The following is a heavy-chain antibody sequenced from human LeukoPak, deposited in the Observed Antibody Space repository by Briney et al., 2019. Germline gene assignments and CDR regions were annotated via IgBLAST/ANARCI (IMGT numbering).Heavy chain of an antibody. V-gene: IGHV1-2*02. CDR3: ASASPSSKEGYYYYGMDV. CDR2: INPNSGGT. J-gene: IGHJ6*02. Sequence: GASVTVSCKASGYTFTCYYMHWVRQAPGQGLEWMGWINPNSGGTNYAQKVQGRVTMTSDTSISKAYLYLSRLTSDDTAVYYCASASPSSKEGYYYYGMDVWGQGTTVTVSS. D-gene: IGHD2-2*01. CDR1: GYTFTCYY.